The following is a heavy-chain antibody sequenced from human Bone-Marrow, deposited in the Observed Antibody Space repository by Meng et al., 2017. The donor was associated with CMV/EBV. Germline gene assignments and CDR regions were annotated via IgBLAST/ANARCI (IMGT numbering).Heavy chain of an antibody. D-gene: IGHD6-19*01. CDR1: GYTFTGYY. V-gene: IGHV1-46*01. CDR3: ARSWSVARTPRNWFDP. CDR2: INPSGGST. Sequence: ASVKVSCKASGYTFTGYYMHWVRQAPGQGLEWMGWINPSGGSTSYAQKFQGRVTMTRDTSTSTVYMELSSLRSEDTAVYYCARSWSVARTPRNWFDPWGQGTLVTVSS. J-gene: IGHJ5*02.